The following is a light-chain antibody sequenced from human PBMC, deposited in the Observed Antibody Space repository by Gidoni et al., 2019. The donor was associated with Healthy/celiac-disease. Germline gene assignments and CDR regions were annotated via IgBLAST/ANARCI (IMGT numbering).Light chain of an antibody. CDR1: QIVSSY. Sequence: EIVLRQSPATLSWTPGAIATRSCKASQIVSSYVAWYQQKPGQAPRLLIYDASNRATGIPARFSGSGSGTDFTLTISSLEPEDFAVYYCQQRSNWPPITFXQXTRLXIK. V-gene: IGKV3-11*01. CDR2: DAS. CDR3: QQRSNWPPIT. J-gene: IGKJ5*01.